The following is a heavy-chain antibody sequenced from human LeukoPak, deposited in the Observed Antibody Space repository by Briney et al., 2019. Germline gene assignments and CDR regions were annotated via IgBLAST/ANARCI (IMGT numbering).Heavy chain of an antibody. D-gene: IGHD5-12*01. CDR3: ARGRPPSGYDFSY. Sequence: PSETLSLTCAVYGGSFSGYYWSWIRQPPGKGLEWIGEINHSGSTNYNPSLKGRVTISVDTSKTQFSLKLSSVTAADTAVYYCARGRPPSGYDFSYWGQGTLVTVSS. J-gene: IGHJ4*02. CDR2: INHSGST. CDR1: GGSFSGYY. V-gene: IGHV4-34*01.